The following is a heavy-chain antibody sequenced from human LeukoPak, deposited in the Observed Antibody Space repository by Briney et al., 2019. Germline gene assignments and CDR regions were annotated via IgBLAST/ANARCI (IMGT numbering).Heavy chain of an antibody. CDR2: IRGGGET. J-gene: IGHJ4*02. Sequence: GSLRLSCAASGFSFSTYAMSWVRQAPARGPERVSSIRGGGETFYADSVKGRFTISRDNSKNTLYLQMNSLRAEDTAVYYCARGGRVIVSYYFDYWGQGTLVTVSS. V-gene: IGHV3-23*01. CDR1: GFSFSTYA. CDR3: ARGGRVIVSYYFDY. D-gene: IGHD3-16*02.